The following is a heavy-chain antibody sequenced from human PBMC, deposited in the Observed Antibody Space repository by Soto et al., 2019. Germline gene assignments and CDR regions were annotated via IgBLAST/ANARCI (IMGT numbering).Heavy chain of an antibody. CDR1: GGSISSSNW. J-gene: IGHJ6*02. CDR2: IYHSGST. Sequence: PSETLSLTCAVSGGSISSSNWWSWVRQPPGKGLEWIGEIYHSGSTNYNPSLKSRVTISVDKSKNQFSLKLSSVTAADTAVYYCAKLGAIDYYYGMDVWGQGTTVTVSS. D-gene: IGHD1-26*01. CDR3: AKLGAIDYYYGMDV. V-gene: IGHV4-4*02.